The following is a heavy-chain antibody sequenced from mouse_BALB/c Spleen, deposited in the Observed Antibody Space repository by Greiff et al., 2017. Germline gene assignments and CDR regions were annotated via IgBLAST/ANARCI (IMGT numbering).Heavy chain of an antibody. J-gene: IGHJ3*01. D-gene: IGHD1-1*01. CDR3: ARSPDYGSSPFAY. CDR2: INPGSGGT. CDR1: GYAFTNYL. Sequence: QVQLKESGAELVRPGTSVKVSCKASGYAFTNYLIEWVKQRPGQGLEWIGVINPGSGGTNYNEKFKGKATLTADKSSSTAYMQLSSLTSDDSAVYFCARSPDYGSSPFAYWGQGTLVTVSA. V-gene: IGHV1-54*03.